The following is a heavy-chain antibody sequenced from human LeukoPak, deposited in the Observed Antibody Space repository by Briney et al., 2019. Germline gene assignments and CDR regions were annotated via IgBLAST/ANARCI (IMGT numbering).Heavy chain of an antibody. CDR1: GFTFSDSY. Sequence: PGGSLRLSCAASGFTFSDSYMTWVRQAPGKGVEWVAYISGSGHDINYSDSVKGRFTISRDNAKNSLYLQMNGLRAEDTAVYYCARDRGYSGYDLAVFDYWGQGTLVTVSS. V-gene: IGHV3-11*06. D-gene: IGHD5-12*01. CDR3: ARDRGYSGYDLAVFDY. J-gene: IGHJ4*02. CDR2: ISGSGHDI.